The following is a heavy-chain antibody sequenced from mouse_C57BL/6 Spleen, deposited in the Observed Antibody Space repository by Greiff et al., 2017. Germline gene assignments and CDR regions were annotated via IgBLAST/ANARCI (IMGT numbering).Heavy chain of an antibody. CDR3: DRRGYYEVYFDV. J-gene: IGHJ1*03. CDR2: IWSGGSK. V-gene: IGHV2-2*01. D-gene: IGHD2-3*01. CDR1: GFSLTSYG. Sequence: QVQLQQSGPGLVQPSQSLSITCTVSGFSLTSYGVHWVRQSPGKGLEWLGVIWSGGSKDYNAAFISRLSIGKDNSKSQVFFKMNRLRADDPAIYSGDRRGYYEVYFDVWGTGTTVTVSS.